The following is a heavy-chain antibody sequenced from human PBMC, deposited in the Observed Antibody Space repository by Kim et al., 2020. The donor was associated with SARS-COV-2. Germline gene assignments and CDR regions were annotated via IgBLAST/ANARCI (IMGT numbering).Heavy chain of an antibody. CDR3: ARTYGTDSYGSFYFDY. CDR2: IIPIFGTA. J-gene: IGHJ4*02. Sequence: SVKVSCKASGGTFSSYAISWVRQAPGQGLEWMGGIIPIFGTANYAQKFQGRVTITADESTSTAYMELSSLRSEDTAVYYCARTYGTDSYGSFYFDYWGQGTLVTVSS. CDR1: GGTFSSYA. D-gene: IGHD5-18*01. V-gene: IGHV1-69*13.